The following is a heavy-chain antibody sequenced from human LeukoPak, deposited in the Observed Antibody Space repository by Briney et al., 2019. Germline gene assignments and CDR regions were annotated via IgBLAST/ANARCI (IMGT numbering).Heavy chain of an antibody. D-gene: IGHD1-26*01. CDR3: ARGRVGADY. Sequence: AGGSLRLSCAASGFIFSAYSMNWVRQAPGKGLEWVSSIKSDSSHISYANSVRGRFTISRDNGQNSLYLQMNSLRAEDTAVYYCARGRVGADYWGQGTLVTVSS. CDR2: IKSDSSHI. V-gene: IGHV3-21*04. CDR1: GFIFSAYS. J-gene: IGHJ4*02.